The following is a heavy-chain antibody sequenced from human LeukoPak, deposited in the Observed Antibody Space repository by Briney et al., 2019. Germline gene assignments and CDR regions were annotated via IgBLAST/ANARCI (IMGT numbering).Heavy chain of an antibody. V-gene: IGHV3-30*02. CDR3: AREVGARFDY. D-gene: IGHD1-26*01. Sequence: PGGSLRLSCAASGFTFSSYGMHWVRQAPGKGLEWVAFIRYDGSNKYYADSVKGRFTISRDNAKNSLYLQMNSLRAEDTAVYYCAREVGARFDYWGQGTLVTVSS. J-gene: IGHJ4*02. CDR2: IRYDGSNK. CDR1: GFTFSSYG.